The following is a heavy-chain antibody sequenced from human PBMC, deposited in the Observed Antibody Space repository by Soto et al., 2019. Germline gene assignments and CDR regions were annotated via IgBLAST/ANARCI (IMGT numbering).Heavy chain of an antibody. CDR1: GFTFSSYA. Sequence: LRLSCAASGFTFSSYAMSWVRQAPGKGLEWVSAISGSGGSTYYADSVKGRFTISRDNSKNTLYLQMNSLRAEDTAVYYCAKDQNSSGYSSYWGQGTLVTVSS. D-gene: IGHD6-19*01. J-gene: IGHJ4*02. CDR3: AKDQNSSGYSSY. CDR2: ISGSGGST. V-gene: IGHV3-23*01.